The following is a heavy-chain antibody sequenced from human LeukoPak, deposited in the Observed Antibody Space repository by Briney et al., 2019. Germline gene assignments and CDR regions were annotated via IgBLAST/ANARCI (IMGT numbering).Heavy chain of an antibody. CDR2: IYHIGST. V-gene: IGHV4-38-2*02. J-gene: IGHJ5*02. CDR3: ARGIYWFDP. CDR1: GYSISSGYY. Sequence: PSETLSLTCTVSGYSISSGYYWGWIRQPPGKGLEWIGSIYHIGSTYYNPSLKSRDTISVDTSKNQFSLKLSSVTAADTAVYYCARGIYWFDPWGQGTLVTVSS.